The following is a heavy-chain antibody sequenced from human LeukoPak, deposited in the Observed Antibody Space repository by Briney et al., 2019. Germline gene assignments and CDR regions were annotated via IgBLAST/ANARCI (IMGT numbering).Heavy chain of an antibody. CDR2: IWYDGSKK. V-gene: IGHV3-30*02. D-gene: IGHD6-13*01. CDR3: AKKESWYSSSWYPGV. J-gene: IGHJ4*02. CDR1: GFIFSSYG. Sequence: PGGSLRLSCAASGFIFSSYGMHWVRQAPGKGLEWVALIWYDGSKKYYADSVKGRFTISRDNSKNTLYLQMNSLRAEDTAVYYCAKKESWYSSSWYPGVWGQGALVTVSS.